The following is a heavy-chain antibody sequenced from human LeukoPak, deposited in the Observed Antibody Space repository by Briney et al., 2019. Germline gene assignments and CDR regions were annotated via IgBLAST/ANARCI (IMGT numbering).Heavy chain of an antibody. J-gene: IGHJ4*02. CDR3: ARDTAVAGYDY. CDR1: GGSISSYY. V-gene: IGHV4-59*01. Sequence: SEALSLTCTVSGGSISSYYWSWIRQPPGKGLEWIGYIYYSGSTNYNPSLKSRVTISVDTSKNPFSLKLSSVTAADTAVYYCARDTAVAGYDYWGQGTLVTVSS. D-gene: IGHD6-19*01. CDR2: IYYSGST.